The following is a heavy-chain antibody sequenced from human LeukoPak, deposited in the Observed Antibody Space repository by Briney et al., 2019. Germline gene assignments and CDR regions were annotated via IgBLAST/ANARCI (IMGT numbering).Heavy chain of an antibody. D-gene: IGHD3-10*01. V-gene: IGHV1-69*13. CDR2: IIPIFGTA. CDR3: AREWRFQGSGSYYTPYYYMDV. CDR1: GGTFSSYA. J-gene: IGHJ6*03. Sequence: SVRVSCKASGGTFSSYAISWVRQAPGQGLEWMAGIIPIFGTANYAQKFQGRVTITAGESTSTAYMELSSLRSEDTAVYYCAREWRFQGSGSYYTPYYYMDVWGTGTTVTVSS.